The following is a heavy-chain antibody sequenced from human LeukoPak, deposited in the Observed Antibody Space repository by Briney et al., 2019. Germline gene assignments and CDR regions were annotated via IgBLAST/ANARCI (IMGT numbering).Heavy chain of an antibody. CDR3: TRRHSYGYLFDS. V-gene: IGHV3-74*01. CDR1: GFTFTSYW. CDR2: INTESTSI. D-gene: IGHD3-16*01. J-gene: IGHJ4*02. Sequence: GGSLRLSCAASGFTFTSYWMYWVRQSPGKGLVLVSRINTESTSINYADSVKGRFTISRDNAKSTLYLQLNSLRVEDTAVYYCTRRHSYGYLFDSWGQGTLVTVSS.